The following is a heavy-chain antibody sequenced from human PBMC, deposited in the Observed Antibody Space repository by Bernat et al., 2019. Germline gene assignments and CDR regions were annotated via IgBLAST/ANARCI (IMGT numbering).Heavy chain of an antibody. CDR2: ISYDGSNK. J-gene: IGHJ6*02. D-gene: IGHD3-22*01. V-gene: IGHV3-30-3*01. CDR3: ARDLASYYDSSGYVMDV. CDR1: GFTFSSYA. Sequence: QVQLVESGGGVVQPGRSLRLSCAASGFTFSSYAMHWVRQAPGKGLEWVAVISYDGSNKYYADSVKGRFTISRDNSKNTLYLQMNSLRAEDTAVYYCARDLASYYDSSGYVMDVWGQGTTVTVSS.